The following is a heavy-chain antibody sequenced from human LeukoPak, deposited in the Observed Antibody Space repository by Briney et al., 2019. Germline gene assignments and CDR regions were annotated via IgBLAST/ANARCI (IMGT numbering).Heavy chain of an antibody. CDR2: FTGTGNYI. V-gene: IGHV3-21*01. CDR1: GFTFSIYS. Sequence: GGSLGLSCEVSGFTFSIYSINWVRQAPGKGLEWISSFTGTGNYIHYADSVKGRFTISGDNAKNSVYLQMNSLRAEDTAMYFCARDVGLGKGGFDYWGQGALVTVSS. D-gene: IGHD1-26*01. CDR3: ARDVGLGKGGFDY. J-gene: IGHJ4*02.